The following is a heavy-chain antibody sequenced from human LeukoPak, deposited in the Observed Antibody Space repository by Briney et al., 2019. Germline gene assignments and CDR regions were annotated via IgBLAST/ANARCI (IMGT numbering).Heavy chain of an antibody. D-gene: IGHD4-23*01. CDR1: GYSISSGYY. Sequence: PSETLSLTCTVSGYSISSGYYWGWIRQPPGKGLEWIGSIYHSGSTYYNPSLKSRVTISVDTSKNQFSLKLSSVTAADTAVYYCARGESYGGNSAYWGQGTLVTVSS. V-gene: IGHV4-38-2*02. CDR2: IYHSGST. J-gene: IGHJ4*02. CDR3: ARGESYGGNSAY.